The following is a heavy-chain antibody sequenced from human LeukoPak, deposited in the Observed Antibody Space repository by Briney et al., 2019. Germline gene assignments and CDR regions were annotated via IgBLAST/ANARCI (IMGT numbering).Heavy chain of an antibody. J-gene: IGHJ5*02. CDR2: IYYSGST. CDR1: GGSISSRSYY. V-gene: IGHV4-39*01. D-gene: IGHD2-15*01. Sequence: ETLSLTCTVSGGSISSRSYYWGWIRQPPGKGLEWIGSIYYSGSTYCNPSLKSRVTIFVDTSKNQFSLKLRSVIAADTAVYYCANRWRGFLDPWGQGTLVTVSS. CDR3: ANRWRGFLDP.